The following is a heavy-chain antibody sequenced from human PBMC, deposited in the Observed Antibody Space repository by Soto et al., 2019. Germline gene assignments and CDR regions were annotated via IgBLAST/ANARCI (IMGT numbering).Heavy chain of an antibody. CDR1: GGSISSSSYY. V-gene: IGHV4-39*01. J-gene: IGHJ6*02. CDR3: ARRRITIFGVVPMDYYYYGMDV. Sequence: SETLSLTCTVSGGSISSSSYYWGWIRQPPGKGLEWIGSIYYSGSTYYNPSLKSRVTISVDTSKNQFSLKLSSVTAADTAVYYCARRRITIFGVVPMDYYYYGMDVWGQGTTVTVSS. D-gene: IGHD3-3*01. CDR2: IYYSGST.